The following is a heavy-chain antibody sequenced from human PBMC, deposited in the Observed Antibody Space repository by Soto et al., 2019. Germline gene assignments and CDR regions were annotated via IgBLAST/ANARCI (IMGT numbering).Heavy chain of an antibody. D-gene: IGHD6-6*01. Sequence: LETLSLTCAVSGGSISSSNWWSWVRQPPGKGLEWIGEIYHSGSTNYNPSLKSRVTISVDKSKNQFSLKLSSVTAADTAVYYCSSLSSSSYYYYGMDVWGQGTTVTVSS. J-gene: IGHJ6*02. CDR3: SSLSSSSYYYYGMDV. V-gene: IGHV4-4*02. CDR1: GGSISSSNW. CDR2: IYHSGST.